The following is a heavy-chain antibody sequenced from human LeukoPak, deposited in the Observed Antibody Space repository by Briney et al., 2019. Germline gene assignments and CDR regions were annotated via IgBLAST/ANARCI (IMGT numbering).Heavy chain of an antibody. Sequence: SETLSLTCAVYGGSFSGYYWSWIRQPPGKGLEWIGYIYYSGSTNYNPPLKSRVTISVDTSKNQFSLKLSSVTAADTAVYYCARSCTSTSCYGAFDIWGQGTTVTVSS. J-gene: IGHJ3*02. CDR1: GGSFSGYY. V-gene: IGHV4-59*08. CDR2: IYYSGST. D-gene: IGHD2-2*01. CDR3: ARSCTSTSCYGAFDI.